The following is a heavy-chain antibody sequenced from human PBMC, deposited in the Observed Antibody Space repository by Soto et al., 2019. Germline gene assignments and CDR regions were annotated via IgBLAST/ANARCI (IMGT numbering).Heavy chain of an antibody. Sequence: EVQLVESGGGFVNPGGSLRLSCAASGVIFRNLWMAWIRPSPGKGLEWVGRIKSNPDGGTTDYAAPVKDRFTISRDYSKDTLYLQMSSLKTEDTAVYYCTTDRPFSFGGVVTTWGQGTKVTVSS. J-gene: IGHJ3*01. CDR2: IKSNPDGGTT. CDR1: GVIFRNLW. CDR3: TTDRPFSFGGVVTT. D-gene: IGHD3-16*01. V-gene: IGHV3-15*01.